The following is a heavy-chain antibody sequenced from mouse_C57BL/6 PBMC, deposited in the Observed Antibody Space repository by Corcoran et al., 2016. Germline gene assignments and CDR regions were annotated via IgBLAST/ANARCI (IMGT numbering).Heavy chain of an antibody. Sequence: QIQLVQSGPELKKPGETVKISCKASGYTFTTYGMSWVKQAPGKGLKWMGWINTYSGVPTYADDFKGRFAFSLETSASTAYLQINNLKNADTATYFCARHDGDYKYYFDYWGQGTTLTVSS. CDR2: INTYSGVP. CDR1: GYTFTTYG. CDR3: ARHDGDYKYYFDY. D-gene: IGHD2-3*01. J-gene: IGHJ2*01. V-gene: IGHV9-3*01.